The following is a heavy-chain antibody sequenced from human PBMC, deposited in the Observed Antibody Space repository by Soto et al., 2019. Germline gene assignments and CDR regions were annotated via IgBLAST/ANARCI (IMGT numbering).Heavy chain of an antibody. CDR3: AKAGGSGSYYAEXDYYFDY. CDR2: ISGSGGST. D-gene: IGHD3-10*01. J-gene: IGHJ4*02. V-gene: IGHV3-23*01. CDR1: GFTFNRYA. Sequence: GGSLRLSCAASGFTFNRYAMSWVRQAPGKGLEWVSTISGSGGSTYYADSVQGRFSISRDNSKNTLSLQVNSLRAEDTAIYYCAKAGGSGSYYAEXDYYFDYWGQGTLVTVSS.